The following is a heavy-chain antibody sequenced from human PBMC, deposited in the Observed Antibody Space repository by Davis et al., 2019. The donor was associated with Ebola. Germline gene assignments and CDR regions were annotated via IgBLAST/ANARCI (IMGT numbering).Heavy chain of an antibody. CDR1: GFTFSSYG. V-gene: IGHV3-33*01. D-gene: IGHD3-16*01. CDR2: IWYDGSNK. J-gene: IGHJ6*02. CDR3: ARGAHLDYYYYGMDV. Sequence: GESLKISCAASGFTFSSYGMHWVRQAPGKGLEWVAVIWYDGSNKYYADSVKGRFPISRDNSKNPLYLQMNSLRAEDTAVYYCARGAHLDYYYYGMDVWGQGTTVTVSS.